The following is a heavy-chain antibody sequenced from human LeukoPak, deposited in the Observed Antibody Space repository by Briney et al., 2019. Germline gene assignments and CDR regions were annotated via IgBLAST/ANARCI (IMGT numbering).Heavy chain of an antibody. CDR2: ISDIGGST. V-gene: IGHV3-23*01. J-gene: IGHJ5*02. CDR3: AKDYYAPGSYPTA. Sequence: GGSLRLSCAASGFAFSTYAMNWVRQAPGKGLEWVSTISDIGGSTHYAESVKGRFTVSRDNSKNTVYLQMNSLRVEDTAVYYCAKDYYAPGSYPTAWGQGTLVTVSS. D-gene: IGHD3-10*01. CDR1: GFAFSTYA.